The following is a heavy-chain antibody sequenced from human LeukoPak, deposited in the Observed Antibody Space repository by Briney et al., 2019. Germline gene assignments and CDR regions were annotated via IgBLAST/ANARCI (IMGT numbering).Heavy chain of an antibody. Sequence: GGSLRLSCAASGFKFSSYAMHWVRQAPGKGLEWVAVISYDGSNKYDADPVKGRFTISRDNSKNTLYLEMKSLRAEDTAVYYCARGRGGTTTPYYFDSWGQGALVTVSS. CDR3: ARGRGGTTTPYYFDS. J-gene: IGHJ4*02. CDR1: GFKFSSYA. D-gene: IGHD1-26*01. V-gene: IGHV3-30*04. CDR2: ISYDGSNK.